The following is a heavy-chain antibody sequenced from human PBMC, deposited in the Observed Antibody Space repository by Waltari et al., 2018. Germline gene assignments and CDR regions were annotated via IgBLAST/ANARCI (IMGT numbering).Heavy chain of an antibody. CDR2: INPNSGGT. CDR3: ASFSITMVQGVIMGDDAFDI. Sequence: QVQLVQSGAEVKKPGASVTVSCKASGYTFNGYYMHWVRQAPGQGLEWMGWINPNSGGTNYAQKFQGRVTMTRDTSISTAYMELSRLRSDDTAVYYCASFSITMVQGVIMGDDAFDIWGQGTMVTVSS. J-gene: IGHJ3*02. V-gene: IGHV1-2*02. CDR1: GYTFNGYY. D-gene: IGHD3-10*01.